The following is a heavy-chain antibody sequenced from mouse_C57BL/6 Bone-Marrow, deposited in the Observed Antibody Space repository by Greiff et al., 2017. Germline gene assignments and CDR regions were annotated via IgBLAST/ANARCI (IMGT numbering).Heavy chain of an antibody. D-gene: IGHD1-1*01. J-gene: IGHJ2*01. CDR1: GYTFTSYG. V-gene: IGHV1-81*01. CDR2: IYPRSGNT. CDR3: ARSSYGSSYGGY. Sequence: QVQLQQSGAELARPGASVKLSCKASGYTFTSYGISWVKQRTGQGLEWIGEIYPRSGNTYYNEKLKGKATLTADKSSSTAYMELRSLTSEDSAVYFCARSSYGSSYGGYWGQGTTLTVSS.